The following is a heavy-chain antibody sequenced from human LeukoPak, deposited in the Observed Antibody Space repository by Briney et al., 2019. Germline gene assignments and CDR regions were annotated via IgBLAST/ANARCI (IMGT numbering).Heavy chain of an antibody. J-gene: IGHJ4*02. Sequence: ASVKVSCKASGYTFTSYYMHWVRQAPGQGLEWMGIINPSVGSTSYAQKFQGRVTMTRDTSTSTVYMELSSLRSEDTAVYYCARNIVVVPAALYFDYWGQGTLVTVSS. V-gene: IGHV1-46*03. CDR2: INPSVGST. CDR1: GYTFTSYY. D-gene: IGHD2-2*01. CDR3: ARNIVVVPAALYFDY.